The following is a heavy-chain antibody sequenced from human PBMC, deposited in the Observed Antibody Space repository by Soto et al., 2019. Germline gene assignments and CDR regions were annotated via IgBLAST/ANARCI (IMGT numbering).Heavy chain of an antibody. Sequence: QVQLQQWGAGLLKPSETLSLTCAVYGGSFSGYYWSWIRQPPGKGLEWIGEINHSGSTNYNPSLKSRVTISVDTSKNQFSLKLSSVTAADTAVYYCARLVPSTSQNMGAFDIWGQGTMVTVSS. CDR3: ARLVPSTSQNMGAFDI. D-gene: IGHD2-2*01. V-gene: IGHV4-34*01. CDR1: GGSFSGYY. CDR2: INHSGST. J-gene: IGHJ3*02.